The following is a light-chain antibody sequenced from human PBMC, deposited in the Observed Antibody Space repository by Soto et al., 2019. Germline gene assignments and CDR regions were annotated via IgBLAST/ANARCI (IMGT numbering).Light chain of an antibody. CDR2: EVS. V-gene: IGLV2-14*01. J-gene: IGLJ1*01. CDR1: SSDVGGYNY. Sequence: QSALTQPASVSGSPGQSITISCTGTSSDVGGYNYVSWYQQHPGKAPKLRIYEVSNRPSGVSNRFSGSKSGNTASLTISGRQAEDEADYYCSSYTSSSNQLVFGTGTKVTVL. CDR3: SSYTSSSNQLV.